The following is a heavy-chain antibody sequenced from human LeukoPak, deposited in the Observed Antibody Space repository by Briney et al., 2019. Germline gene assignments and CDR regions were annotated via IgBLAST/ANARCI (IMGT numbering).Heavy chain of an antibody. CDR2: ITAGGDGT. CDR3: AKAHASIWNVYDY. J-gene: IGHJ4*02. V-gene: IGHV3-23*01. Sequence: GGSLRLSCAASGFTFSGYAMSWVRLAPGKGLEWVSAITAGGDGTYYADSVKGRFTISRDNLKNMVFLQMNSLRAEDTAIYYCAKAHASIWNVYDYWGQGTLVTVSS. D-gene: IGHD1-1*01. CDR1: GFTFSGYA.